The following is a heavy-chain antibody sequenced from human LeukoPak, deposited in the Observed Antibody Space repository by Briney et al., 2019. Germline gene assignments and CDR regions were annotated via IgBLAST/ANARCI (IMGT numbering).Heavy chain of an antibody. D-gene: IGHD3-22*01. J-gene: IGHJ3*02. V-gene: IGHV4-4*07. CDR1: GGSISSYY. CDR2: IYTSGST. Sequence: SETLSLTCTVSGGSISSYYWSWIRQPAGQGLEWIGRIYTSGSTNYNPSLKSRVTMSVDTSKNQFSLKLSSVTAADTAVYYCARVFTAYYYDSSGSLATDAFDIWGQGTMVTVSS. CDR3: ARVFTAYYYDSSGSLATDAFDI.